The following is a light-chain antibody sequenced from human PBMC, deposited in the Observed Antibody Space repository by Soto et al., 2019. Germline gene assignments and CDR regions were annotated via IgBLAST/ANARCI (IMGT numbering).Light chain of an antibody. CDR3: SSYTITTTLV. CDR1: SSDVGIYNY. V-gene: IGLV2-14*01. Sequence: QSALTQPASVSGSPGQSIAISCTGSSSDVGIYNYVSWYQQHPGKVPKLIIYEVSTRPSGVSNRFSGSKSGTTASLTISGLQAEDEADYYCSSYTITTTLVFGAGTKVTVL. CDR2: EVS. J-gene: IGLJ1*01.